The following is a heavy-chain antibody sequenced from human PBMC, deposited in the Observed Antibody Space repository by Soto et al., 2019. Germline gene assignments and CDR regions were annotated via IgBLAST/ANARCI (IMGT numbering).Heavy chain of an antibody. V-gene: IGHV1-69*13. CDR2: IIPIFGTA. CDR3: ATMRTGGYSYGYVFDY. D-gene: IGHD5-18*01. CDR1: GGTFSSYA. J-gene: IGHJ4*02. Sequence: ASVKVSCKASGGTFSSYAISWVRQAPGQGLEWMGGIIPIFGTANYAQKFQGRVTITADESTSTAYMELNSLRAEDTAVYYCATMRTGGYSYGYVFDYWGQGTLVTSPQ.